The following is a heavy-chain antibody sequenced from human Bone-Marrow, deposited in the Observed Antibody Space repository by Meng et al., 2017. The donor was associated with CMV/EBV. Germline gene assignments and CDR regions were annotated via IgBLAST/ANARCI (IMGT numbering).Heavy chain of an antibody. J-gene: IGHJ4*02. CDR2: ISGRGGGT. CDR3: AKDGGDSGSYYPFFDY. Sequence: GGSLRLSCAASGFNFSDSAMSWVRQAPGKGLDWVSAISGRGGGTYYASSVKGRFTISRDNSENILYLHMTSLRAEDAAVYYCAKDGGDSGSYYPFFDYWGQGTLVTVSS. V-gene: IGHV3-23*01. CDR1: GFNFSDSA. D-gene: IGHD1-26*01.